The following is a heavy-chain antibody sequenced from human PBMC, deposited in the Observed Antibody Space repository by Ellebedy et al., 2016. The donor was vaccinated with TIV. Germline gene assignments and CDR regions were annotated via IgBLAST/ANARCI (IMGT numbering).Heavy chain of an antibody. CDR2: VNQDGSQK. CDR1: GFSFRSYW. D-gene: IGHD4-17*01. CDR3: ATDGSYGDYRSPAHAFVF. V-gene: IGHV3-7*01. Sequence: GGSLRLSCAASGFSFRSYWMSWVRQAPGKGLEWVASVNQDGSQKYHLDSVKGRFTISRDNAKNSLYLEMNSLRDEDTSVYYCATDGSYGDYRSPAHAFVFWGQGTMVTVSS. J-gene: IGHJ3*01.